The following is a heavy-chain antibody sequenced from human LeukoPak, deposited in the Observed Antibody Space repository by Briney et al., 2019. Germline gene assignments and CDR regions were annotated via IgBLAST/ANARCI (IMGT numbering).Heavy chain of an antibody. CDR2: ISSSSSYI. Sequence: GGSLRLSCAASGFTFSSYSMNWVRQAPGKGLEWVSSISSSSSYIYYADSVKGRFTISSANDKHYLYLHMNSLKAEDTALYYCARDRGGGFDYWGQGTLVTVSS. D-gene: IGHD3-16*01. CDR3: ARDRGGGFDY. V-gene: IGHV3-21*01. CDR1: GFTFSSYS. J-gene: IGHJ4*02.